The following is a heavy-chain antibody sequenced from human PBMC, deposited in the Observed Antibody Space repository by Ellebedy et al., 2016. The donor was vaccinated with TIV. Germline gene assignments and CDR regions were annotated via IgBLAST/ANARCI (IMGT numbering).Heavy chain of an antibody. CDR2: ISDDENDK. Sequence: GESLKISXAASGFTFSRYGMHWVRQAPGKGLEWVALISDDENDKGYIDSVKGRFTISRDNSKNTLYLQMNSLRAEDTAVYYCARDLITMVRGVTSKDYYYYGMDVWGQGTTVTVSS. CDR3: ARDLITMVRGVTSKDYYYYGMDV. D-gene: IGHD3-10*01. CDR1: GFTFSRYG. V-gene: IGHV3-30*03. J-gene: IGHJ6*02.